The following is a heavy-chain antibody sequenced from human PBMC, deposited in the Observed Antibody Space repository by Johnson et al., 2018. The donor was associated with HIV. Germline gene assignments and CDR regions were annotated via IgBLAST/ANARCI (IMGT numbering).Heavy chain of an antibody. Sequence: VQVVESGGGVVQPGGSLRLSCAASGFTFSSYWMSWVRQAPGQGLEWVSTLSGSGENIYYAASVKGRFTIPRDNSKNTLYLQMNSLRAEDTALYYCARDSTPWGGDYVGYAFDIWGRGTMVTVSS. V-gene: IGHV3-23*04. J-gene: IGHJ3*02. CDR3: ARDSTPWGGDYVGYAFDI. CDR2: LSGSGENI. D-gene: IGHD4-17*01. CDR1: GFTFSSYW.